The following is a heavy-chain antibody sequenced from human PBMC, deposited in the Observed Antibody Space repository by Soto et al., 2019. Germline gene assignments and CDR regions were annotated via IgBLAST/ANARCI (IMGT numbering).Heavy chain of an antibody. CDR1: RYTFNTYS. J-gene: IGHJ4*02. V-gene: IGHV1-18*01. D-gene: IGHD1-1*01. Sequence: HVQLVQSGGVLKKPEASEKVSCNTSRYTFNTYSITWVRQATGQSLEWMGWISPHTGNTNYAEKFKGRVTRTSDTITQTAYMVLRNLSMDSTAVYYWARDTGNAFDYWGQGS. CDR3: ARDTGNAFDY. CDR2: ISPHTGNT.